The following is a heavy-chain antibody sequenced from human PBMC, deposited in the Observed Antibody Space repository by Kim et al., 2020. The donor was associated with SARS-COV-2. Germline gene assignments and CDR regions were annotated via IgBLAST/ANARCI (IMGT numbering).Heavy chain of an antibody. D-gene: IGHD3-10*01. J-gene: IGHJ4*02. V-gene: IGHV4-39*01. CDR2: IYYSGST. CDR3: ARLPPEVRAMGFDY. CDR1: GGSISSSSYY. Sequence: SETLSLTCTVSGGSISSSSYYWGWIRQPPGKGLEWIGSIYYSGSTYYNPSLKGRVTIPVDTSKNQFSLKLSSVTAADTAVYYCARLPPEVRAMGFDYWGQGTLVTVSS.